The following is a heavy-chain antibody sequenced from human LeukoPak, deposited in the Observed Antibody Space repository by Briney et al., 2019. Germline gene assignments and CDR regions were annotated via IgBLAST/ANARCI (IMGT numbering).Heavy chain of an antibody. Sequence: PGGSLRLFCAASGFTFDDYAMHWVRQAPGKGLEWVSGINWKSATIAYADSVKGRFTISRDNAKNSLYLQMNSLRAEDTALYYCIKDAMKYCSGGSCYLLDYWGQGTLVTVSS. CDR1: GFTFDDYA. CDR3: IKDAMKYCSGGSCYLLDY. CDR2: INWKSATI. D-gene: IGHD2-15*01. V-gene: IGHV3-9*01. J-gene: IGHJ4*02.